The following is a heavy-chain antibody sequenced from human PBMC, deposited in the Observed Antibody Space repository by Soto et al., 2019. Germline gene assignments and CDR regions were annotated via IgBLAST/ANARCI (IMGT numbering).Heavy chain of an antibody. CDR3: AKDWGGRLDF. V-gene: IGHV3-30*18. CDR2: ISYDGSNK. D-gene: IGHD7-27*01. J-gene: IGHJ4*02. Sequence: XGSLRLSCAASGFTFSSYCMHWVRQAPGKGLEWVTIISYDGSNKNYGDSVKGRFTVSRDNPGNTLSLQMNSLRPEDTGIYYCAKDWGGRLDFWGQGAWVTVSS. CDR1: GFTFSSYC.